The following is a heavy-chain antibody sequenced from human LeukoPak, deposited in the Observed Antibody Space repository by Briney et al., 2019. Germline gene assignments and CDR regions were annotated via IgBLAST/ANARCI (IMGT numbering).Heavy chain of an antibody. V-gene: IGHV3-74*01. Sequence: GGSLRLSCASSGFTFGYYWMHWVRQAPGKGLEWVSRINTGGTFTIYADSVKGRFTVSRDNAKNTLYLQLNSLRAEDTAVYYCAKDWGSPGYFDYWGQGTLVTVSS. J-gene: IGHJ4*02. CDR3: AKDWGSPGYFDY. CDR2: INTGGTFT. D-gene: IGHD3-16*01. CDR1: GFTFGYYW.